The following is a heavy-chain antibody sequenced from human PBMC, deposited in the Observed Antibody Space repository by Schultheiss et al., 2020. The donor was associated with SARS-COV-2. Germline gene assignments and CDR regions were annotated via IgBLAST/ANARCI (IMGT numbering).Heavy chain of an antibody. CDR1: GFTFSSYA. CDR2: ISYDGSNK. CDR3: ARGEYDSGGWYFDY. D-gene: IGHD3-22*01. V-gene: IGHV3-30*01. J-gene: IGHJ4*02. Sequence: GESLKISCAASGFTFSSYAMHWVRQAPGKGLEWVAVISYDGSNKYYADSVKGRFTISRDNSKNTLYLQMNSLRAEDTAVYYCARGEYDSGGWYFDYWGQGTLVTVSS.